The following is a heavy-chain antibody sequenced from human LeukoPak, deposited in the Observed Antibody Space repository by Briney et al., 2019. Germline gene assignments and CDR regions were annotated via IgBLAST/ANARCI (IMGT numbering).Heavy chain of an antibody. D-gene: IGHD3-22*01. CDR1: GGSLSSGGYS. V-gene: IGHV4-30-2*01. CDR2: IYHSGST. CDR3: ARGNDYYDSSGYLY. Sequence: PSQTLSLTCAVSGGSLSSGGYSWRWIRHPPGKGLEWIGYIYHSGSTYDNPSRKSRVTISVDRSKNQFSLKLSSVTAADTAVYYCARGNDYYDSSGYLYWGEGTLVTVSS. J-gene: IGHJ4*02.